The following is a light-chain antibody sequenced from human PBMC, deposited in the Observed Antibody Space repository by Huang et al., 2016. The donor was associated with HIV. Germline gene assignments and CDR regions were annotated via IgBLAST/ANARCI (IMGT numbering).Light chain of an antibody. CDR2: AAS. CDR1: QSISSY. V-gene: IGKV1-39*01. CDR3: QQSYSTLRYT. J-gene: IGKJ2*01. Sequence: DIQMTQSPSSLSASVGDRVTITCRASQSISSYLNWYQQKPGKAPNLLIYAASSLQSGVPSRFSGSGSGTDFTLTISSLQPEDFATYYCQQSYSTLRYTFGQGTKLEIK.